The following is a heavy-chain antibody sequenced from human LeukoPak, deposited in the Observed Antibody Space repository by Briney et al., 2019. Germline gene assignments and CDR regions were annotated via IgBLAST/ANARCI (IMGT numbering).Heavy chain of an antibody. CDR2: MSPNSGNT. J-gene: IGHJ4*02. CDR1: GYTFSNYD. CDR3: ARGRVGVGGNGWEN. Sequence: GPVKVSCKASGYTFSNYDINWVRQATGQGLEWIGWMSPNSGNTGYVKKFQGRVTMTRDTSIGTAYMELSSLTSEDTAIYYCARGRVGVGGNGWENWGQGTLVTVSS. D-gene: IGHD6-19*01. V-gene: IGHV1-8*01.